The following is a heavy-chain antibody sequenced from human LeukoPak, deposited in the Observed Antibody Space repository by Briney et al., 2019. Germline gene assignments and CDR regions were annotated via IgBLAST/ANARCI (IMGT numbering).Heavy chain of an antibody. V-gene: IGHV3-30*01. D-gene: IGHD1-26*01. CDR3: ARDGVGTAFDL. CDR2: VSYDGSGE. Sequence: GGSLRLSCAASGFIFRSYPMHWVRQAPGKGVERVAVVSYDGSGENYADSVNGRFTISRDNSKNTLYLQMNSLRAEDTAVFYCARDGVGTAFDLWGQGTMVTVSS. CDR1: GFIFRSYP. J-gene: IGHJ3*01.